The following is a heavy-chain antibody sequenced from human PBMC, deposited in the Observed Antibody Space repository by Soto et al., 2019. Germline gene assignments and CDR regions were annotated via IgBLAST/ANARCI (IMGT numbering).Heavy chain of an antibody. CDR1: GGSISSYY. V-gene: IGHV4-59*01. CDR3: ARAVTGTTGHDYYYYYMDV. J-gene: IGHJ6*03. D-gene: IGHD1-7*01. Sequence: PSETLSLTCTVSGGSISSYYWSWIRQPPGKGLEWIGYIYYSGSTNYNPSLKSRVTISVDTSKNQFSLKLSSVTAADTAVYYCARAVTGTTGHDYYYYYMDVWGQETALTVS. CDR2: IYYSGST.